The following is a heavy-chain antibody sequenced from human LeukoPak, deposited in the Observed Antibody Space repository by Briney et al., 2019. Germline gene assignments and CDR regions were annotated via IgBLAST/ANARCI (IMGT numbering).Heavy chain of an antibody. J-gene: IGHJ4*02. CDR1: GGTFSSYA. CDR2: IIPIFGTA. Sequence: VASVKVPCKASGGTFSSYAISWVRQAPGQGLEWMGGIIPIFGTANYAQKFQGRVTITADESTSTAYMELSSLRSEDTAVYYCAYGDKRGFDYWGQGTLVTVSS. CDR3: AYGDKRGFDY. V-gene: IGHV1-69*13. D-gene: IGHD4-17*01.